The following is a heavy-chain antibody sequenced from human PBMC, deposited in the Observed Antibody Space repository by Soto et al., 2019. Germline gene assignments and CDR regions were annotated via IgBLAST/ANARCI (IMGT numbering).Heavy chain of an antibody. CDR3: ARGSYYYDSSGYYHY. D-gene: IGHD3-22*01. V-gene: IGHV4-39*07. CDR2: VHHSVTT. J-gene: IGHJ4*02. Sequence: PSETLSLTCDFSGGPVGYTSFYLGWLCQSPGKGLEWIGSVHHSVTTYYNPSLKSRVTISVDTSKNQFSLKLSSVTAADTAVYYCARGSYYYDSSGYYHYWGQGTLVTVSS. CDR1: GGPVGYTSFY.